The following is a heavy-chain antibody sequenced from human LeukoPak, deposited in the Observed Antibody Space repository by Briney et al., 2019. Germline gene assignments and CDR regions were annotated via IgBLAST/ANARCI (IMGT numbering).Heavy chain of an antibody. J-gene: IGHJ4*02. CDR2: IWSDGRKT. CDR1: GFTSTSYG. V-gene: IGHV3-33*01. Sequence: GRSLRLSCAASGFTSTSYGMHWVRQAPGKGLEWVAVIWSDGRKTYYVDSVKGRFTISRDYSKNTLYLQMSSLKAEDTAVYYCARAGASNDFDYWGQGTLVTVSS. D-gene: IGHD2-8*01. CDR3: ARAGASNDFDY.